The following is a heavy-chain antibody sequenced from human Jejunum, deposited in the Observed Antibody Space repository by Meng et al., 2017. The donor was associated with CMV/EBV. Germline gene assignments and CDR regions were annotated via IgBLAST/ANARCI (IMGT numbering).Heavy chain of an antibody. D-gene: IGHD1-26*01. CDR3: ARVGVSGSEGNEP. CDR2: IKPKSGGT. CDR1: GYTRTGYY. V-gene: IGHV1-2*02. J-gene: IGHJ5*02. Sequence: ASGYTRTGYYMQWVRQGPGQGVGWMGWIKPKSGGTNYAQKFQGRVTMTRDTSINTAYMELTRLTYDDTAVYYCARVGVSGSEGNEPWGQGTLVTVSS.